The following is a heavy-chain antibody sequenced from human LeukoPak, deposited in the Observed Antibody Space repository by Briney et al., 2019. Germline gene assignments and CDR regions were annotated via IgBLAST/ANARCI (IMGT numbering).Heavy chain of an antibody. CDR2: MNPDGSWK. CDR1: GFTFSGSW. V-gene: IGHV3-7*01. J-gene: IGHJ4*02. CDR3: ARGDSPYCSSTSCSYRGDDY. D-gene: IGHD2-2*01. Sequence: QAGGSLRLSCGASGFTFSGSWMSWVRQAPGKGMDWVAGMNPDGSWKYYVDSMKGRFTISRDNAKNSLYLLMDSLRAEDTAVYYCARGDSPYCSSTSCSYRGDDYWGQGTLVTVSS.